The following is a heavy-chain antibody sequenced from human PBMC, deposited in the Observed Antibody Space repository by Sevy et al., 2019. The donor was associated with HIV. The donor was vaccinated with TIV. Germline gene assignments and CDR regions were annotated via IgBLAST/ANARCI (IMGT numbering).Heavy chain of an antibody. Sequence: GGSLRLSCAASGFSFSYHWMTWVRQAPGKGPEWVANIKPDGREKNYVDSVKGRFTISRDNAKNSLYLQMNSLRAEDTAVYYCARDCTNGVCYTGYYYYGMDVWGQGTTVTVSS. D-gene: IGHD2-8*01. CDR1: GFSFSYHW. CDR2: IKPDGREK. CDR3: ARDCTNGVCYTGYYYYGMDV. V-gene: IGHV3-7*01. J-gene: IGHJ6*02.